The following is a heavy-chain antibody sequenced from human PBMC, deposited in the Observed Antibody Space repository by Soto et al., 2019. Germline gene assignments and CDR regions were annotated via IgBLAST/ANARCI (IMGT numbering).Heavy chain of an antibody. Sequence: GGSLRLSCAASGFTFSSYAMSWVRQAPGKGLEWVSAISGSGGSTYYADSVKGRFTISRDNSKNTLYLQMNSLRAEDTAVYYCASRSAAYYDFWSGYPDAFDIWGQGTMVTVS. CDR3: ASRSAAYYDFWSGYPDAFDI. J-gene: IGHJ3*02. D-gene: IGHD3-3*01. CDR1: GFTFSSYA. V-gene: IGHV3-23*01. CDR2: ISGSGGST.